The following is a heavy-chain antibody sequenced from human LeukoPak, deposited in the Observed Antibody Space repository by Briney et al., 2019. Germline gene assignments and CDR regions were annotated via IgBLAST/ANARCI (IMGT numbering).Heavy chain of an antibody. CDR2: VWYDGDNK. CDR1: GFAFSSFG. Sequence: GGSLRLSCAASGFAFSSFGLHWVRQAPGKGLEWLAVVWYDGDNKDYADSVKGRFTISRDNSKNTLYLQMNSLRAEDTAVYYCARGSSNTWPPGAEYFEHWGQGTLVTVSS. V-gene: IGHV3-33*01. J-gene: IGHJ1*01. D-gene: IGHD6-13*01. CDR3: ARGSSNTWPPGAEYFEH.